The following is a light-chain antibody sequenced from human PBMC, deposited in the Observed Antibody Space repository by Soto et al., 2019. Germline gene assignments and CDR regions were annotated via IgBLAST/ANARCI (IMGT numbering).Light chain of an antibody. CDR1: QSISSH. V-gene: IGKV1-39*01. CDR2: AAS. CDR3: HQSYSTSLT. Sequence: DIQMTQSPSSLSASVGDRVTITCRASQSISSHLNRYQQKPEKTPKPLIYAASSLQTGVTSKFSGGGSGTDSTLTISSLQPEDFATYYCHQSYSTSLTFGGGTKVEI. J-gene: IGKJ4*01.